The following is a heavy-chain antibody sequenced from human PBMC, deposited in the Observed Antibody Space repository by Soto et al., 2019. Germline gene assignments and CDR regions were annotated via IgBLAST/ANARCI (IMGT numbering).Heavy chain of an antibody. CDR3: ARAGFIVVVPAATMEYSYGMDV. D-gene: IGHD2-2*01. CDR1: GGTFSSYA. CDR2: IIPIFGTA. J-gene: IGHJ6*02. V-gene: IGHV1-69*06. Sequence: QVQLVQSGAEVKKPGSSVKVSCKASGGTFSSYAISWVRQAPGQGLEWMGGIIPIFGTANYAQKFQGRVTITAEKSTSTAYMELSSVRSEDTAVYYCARAGFIVVVPAATMEYSYGMDVWGQGTTVTVSS.